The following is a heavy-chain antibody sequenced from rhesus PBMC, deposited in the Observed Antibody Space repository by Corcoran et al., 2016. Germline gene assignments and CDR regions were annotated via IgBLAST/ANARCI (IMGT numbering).Heavy chain of an antibody. V-gene: IGHV4-173*01. D-gene: IGHD2-21*01. CDR1: GGSISSNY. CDR2: ISGSGGST. CDR3: ARDRRDGSGCYVY. Sequence: QLQLQESGPGLVKPSETLSLTCAVSGGSISSNYWSWIRQPPGKGLEWIGRISGSGGSTDSNPSLTSRVTISTDTSKNQFSLKLSSVTAADTAVYYCARDRRDGSGCYVYWGQGVLVTVSS. J-gene: IGHJ4*01.